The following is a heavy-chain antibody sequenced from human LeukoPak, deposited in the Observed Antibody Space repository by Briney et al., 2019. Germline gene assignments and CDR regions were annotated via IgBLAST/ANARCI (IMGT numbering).Heavy chain of an antibody. CDR2: IIPIFGTA. CDR3: ASYCSSTSCKPS. CDR1: GGTFSSYA. D-gene: IGHD2-2*01. Sequence: SVKVSCKASGGTFSSYAISWVRQAPGQGLEWMGGIIPIFGTANYAQKFQGRVTITTDESTSTAYMELSSLRSEDTAVYYCASYCSSTSCKPSWGQGTLVTVSS. J-gene: IGHJ5*02. V-gene: IGHV1-69*05.